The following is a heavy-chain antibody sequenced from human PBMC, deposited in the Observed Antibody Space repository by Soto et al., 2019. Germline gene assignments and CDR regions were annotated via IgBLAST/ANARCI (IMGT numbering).Heavy chain of an antibody. Sequence: PSETLSLTCTVSGGSVSSGSYNWSWIRQPPGKGLEWIGYIYYSGSTNYNPSLKSRVTISVDTSKNQFSLKLSSVTAADTAVYYCATGNVDTAMVTGFYFDYWGQGTLVTVSS. CDR2: IYYSGST. J-gene: IGHJ4*02. CDR1: GGSVSSGSYN. D-gene: IGHD5-18*01. CDR3: ATGNVDTAMVTGFYFDY. V-gene: IGHV4-61*01.